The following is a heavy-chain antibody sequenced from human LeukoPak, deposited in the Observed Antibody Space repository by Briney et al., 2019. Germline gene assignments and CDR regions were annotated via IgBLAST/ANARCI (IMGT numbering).Heavy chain of an antibody. Sequence: SETLSLTCAVYGGSSSGYYWSWIRQPPGKGLEWIGEINHSGSTNYNPSLKSRVTVSVDTSKNQFSLKVSSVTAADTAVYYCARGGRYNWFDPWGQGTLVTVSS. V-gene: IGHV4-34*01. J-gene: IGHJ5*02. CDR3: ARGGRYNWFDP. CDR2: INHSGST. CDR1: GGSSSGYY.